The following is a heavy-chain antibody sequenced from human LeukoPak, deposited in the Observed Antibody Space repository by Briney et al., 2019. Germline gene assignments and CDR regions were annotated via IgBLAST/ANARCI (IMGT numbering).Heavy chain of an antibody. Sequence: PGGSLRLSCAASGFTFSSYSMNRVRQAPGKGLEWVSSIDTSTTYMTYADSVKSRFAISRDNARNSLYLQMNSLRAEDTAVYYCAREAGTGERWYFDLWGRGTLVTVSS. V-gene: IGHV3-21*01. CDR3: AREAGTGERWYFDL. CDR2: IDTSTTYM. CDR1: GFTFSSYS. D-gene: IGHD7-27*01. J-gene: IGHJ2*01.